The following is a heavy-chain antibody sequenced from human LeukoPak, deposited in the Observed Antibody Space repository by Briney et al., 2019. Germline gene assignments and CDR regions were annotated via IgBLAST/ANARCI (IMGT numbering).Heavy chain of an antibody. CDR2: IKEDGSDK. D-gene: IGHD5-18*01. J-gene: IGHJ4*02. Sequence: GGSLRLSCAASGFSFSSYWMAWVRQAPGKGLEWVANIKEDGSDKNYVESMKGRFTISRDNAKNSVYLQMNSLRGEDTAVYYCARDAAYGYDRFDYWGQGTQVTVSS. CDR3: ARDAAYGYDRFDY. V-gene: IGHV3-7*01. CDR1: GFSFSSYW.